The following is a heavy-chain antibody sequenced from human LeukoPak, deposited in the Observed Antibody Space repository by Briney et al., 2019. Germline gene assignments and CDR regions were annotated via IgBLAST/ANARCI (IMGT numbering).Heavy chain of an antibody. Sequence: PGGSLRLSCAASGFTFSSYGMHWVRQAPGKGLEWVAFIRFDGSHQSYGGSVKGRFTISRDNSKNTLYLQMNTLRAEDTAVYYCEKVGGIAVAGYYYMDVWGTGTTVTVSS. CDR1: GFTFSSYG. D-gene: IGHD6-19*01. V-gene: IGHV3-30*02. CDR3: EKVGGIAVAGYYYMDV. CDR2: IRFDGSHQ. J-gene: IGHJ6*03.